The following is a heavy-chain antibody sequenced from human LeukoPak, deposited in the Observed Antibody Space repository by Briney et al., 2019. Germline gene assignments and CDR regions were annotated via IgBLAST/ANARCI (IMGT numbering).Heavy chain of an antibody. CDR1: GGTFSSYA. V-gene: IGHV1-69*01. J-gene: IGHJ4*02. CDR3: VLMTTVTLEGY. CDR2: IIPIFGTA. Sequence: GSSVKVSCKASGGTFSSYAISWVRQAPGQGLEWMGGIIPIFGTANYAQKFQGRVTTTADESTSTAYMELSSLRSEDTAVYYCVLMTTVTLEGYWGQGTLVTVSS. D-gene: IGHD4-17*01.